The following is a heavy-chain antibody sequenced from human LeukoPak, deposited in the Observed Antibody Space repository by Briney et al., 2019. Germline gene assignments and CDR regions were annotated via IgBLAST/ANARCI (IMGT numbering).Heavy chain of an antibody. Sequence: PSETLSLTRTVSGGSISSYYWSWIRQPAGKGLEWIGRTYTSGSTNYNPSLKSRVTMSVDTSKNQFSLKLSSVTAADTAVYYCARNRDGYDYGAYYYYYMDVWGKGTTVTVSS. CDR1: GGSISSYY. J-gene: IGHJ6*03. D-gene: IGHD5-12*01. CDR2: TYTSGST. CDR3: ARNRDGYDYGAYYYYYMDV. V-gene: IGHV4-4*07.